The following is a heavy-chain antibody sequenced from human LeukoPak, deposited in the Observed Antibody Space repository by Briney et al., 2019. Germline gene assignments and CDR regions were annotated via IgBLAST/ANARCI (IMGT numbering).Heavy chain of an antibody. V-gene: IGHV3-7*04. CDR3: ARNQRGYSGYDSYDY. CDR1: GFTYSSYW. Sequence: PGGSLRLSCAASGFTYSSYWMSWVRQAPGKGLEWVANIKQVGSEKYYVDSVKGRFTISRDNAKNSLYLQMNSLRAEDTAVYYCARNQRGYSGYDSYDYWGEGTLVTVSS. J-gene: IGHJ4*02. CDR2: IKQVGSEK. D-gene: IGHD5-12*01.